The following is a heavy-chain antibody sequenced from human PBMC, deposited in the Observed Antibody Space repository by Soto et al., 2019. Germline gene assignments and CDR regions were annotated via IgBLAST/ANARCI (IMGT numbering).Heavy chain of an antibody. Sequence: GGSLRLSCAASGFTFSDYYMSWIRQAPGKGLEWVSYISSSGSTIYYADSVKGRFTISRDNAKNSLYLQMNSLRAEDTAVYYCARDDSSGGVSDYDYIWGSPGSDYYYYYMDVWGKGTTVTVSS. CDR2: ISSSGSTI. CDR3: ARDDSSGGVSDYDYIWGSPGSDYYYYYMDV. D-gene: IGHD3-16*01. V-gene: IGHV3-11*01. J-gene: IGHJ6*03. CDR1: GFTFSDYY.